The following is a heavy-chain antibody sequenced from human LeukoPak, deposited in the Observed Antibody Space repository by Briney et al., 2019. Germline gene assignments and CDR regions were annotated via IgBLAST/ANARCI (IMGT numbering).Heavy chain of an antibody. Sequence: GGSLRLSCAASGFTFSSYAMHWVRQAPGKGLEWVAFIRYDGSNKYYADSVKGRFTISRDNSKNTLYLQMNSLRAEDTAVYYCAKDYGTSCYFDYWGQGTLVTVSS. CDR3: AKDYGTSCYFDY. J-gene: IGHJ4*02. CDR2: IRYDGSNK. CDR1: GFTFSSYA. D-gene: IGHD2-2*01. V-gene: IGHV3-30*02.